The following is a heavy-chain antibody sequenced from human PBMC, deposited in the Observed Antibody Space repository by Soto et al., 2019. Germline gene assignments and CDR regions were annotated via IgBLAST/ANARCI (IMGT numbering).Heavy chain of an antibody. CDR3: ARDFEYYDFWSGYYLYNLFDR. V-gene: IGHV1-46*01. CDR2: INPSGGST. CDR1: GYTFTSYY. D-gene: IGHD3-3*01. Sequence: ASVKVSCKASGYTFTSYYMHWGRQAAGQGLEGVGIINPSGGSTSYAQKFQGRVTMTRDTSTSTVYMELSSLRSEDTAVYYCARDFEYYDFWSGYYLYNLFDRWGQGTRVTVSS. J-gene: IGHJ5*02.